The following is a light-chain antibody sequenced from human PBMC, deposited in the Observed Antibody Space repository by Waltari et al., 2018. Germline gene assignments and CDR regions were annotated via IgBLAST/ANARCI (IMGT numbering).Light chain of an antibody. V-gene: IGKV2-40*01. CDR1: QSLLHSDGKTY. Sequence: VMTQTPLSLPITPGEPASISYRSSQSLLHSDGKTYLHWYLQKPGQSPQLLIYGTSNRASGVPDRFFGSGSGTDFTLKISKVEAEDVGVYYCVQAVAFPLTFGGGTKVEIE. CDR3: VQAVAFPLT. CDR2: GTS. J-gene: IGKJ4*01.